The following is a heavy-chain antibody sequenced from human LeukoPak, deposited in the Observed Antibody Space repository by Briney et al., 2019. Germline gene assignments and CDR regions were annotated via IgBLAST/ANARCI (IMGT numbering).Heavy chain of an antibody. D-gene: IGHD6-13*01. Sequence: PGGSLRLSCATSGFIFRTYAMHWVRQAPGKGLEWVTFISYDGSNKYYADSVKGRFTISRDNSKNTLYLQMNSLRIEDTAVYYCARVWQQFYYYYVMDVWGQGTTVTVSS. CDR1: GFIFRTYA. CDR3: ARVWQQFYYYYVMDV. J-gene: IGHJ6*02. V-gene: IGHV3-30-3*01. CDR2: ISYDGSNK.